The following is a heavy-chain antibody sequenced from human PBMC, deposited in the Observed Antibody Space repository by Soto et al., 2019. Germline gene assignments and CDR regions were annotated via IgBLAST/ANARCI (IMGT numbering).Heavy chain of an antibody. CDR3: ARETSQKVDSHYGMDV. D-gene: IGHD2-15*01. CDR2: INDIGTT. V-gene: IGHV4-34*02. J-gene: IGHJ6*02. Sequence: QVQLEQWGVGLLKPSETLSLTCAIYGGSFSGFYWSWIRQPPVKGLEWIGEINDIGTTNYNPSLTRRVPISADTSKTHFSLRLTSVTAADTAVYYGARETSQKVDSHYGMDVWGQGTSVTVSS. CDR1: GGSFSGFY.